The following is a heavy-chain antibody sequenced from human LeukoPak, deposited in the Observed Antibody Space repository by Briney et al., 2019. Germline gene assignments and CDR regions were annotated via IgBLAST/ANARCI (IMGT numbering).Heavy chain of an antibody. V-gene: IGHV1-46*01. CDR1: GYTFSNYC. CDR2: INPSLHIP. D-gene: IGHD3-9*01. J-gene: IGHJ3*02. Sequence: ASVKVSCKASGYTFSNYCMHWVRQAPGQGLEWLGIINPSLHIPIYAQTFQGRVTMTTDMSTSTFYMELSNLVSEDTAVYYCAKDPRDISTGNYDEFDIWGQGTMVTVSS. CDR3: AKDPRDISTGNYDEFDI.